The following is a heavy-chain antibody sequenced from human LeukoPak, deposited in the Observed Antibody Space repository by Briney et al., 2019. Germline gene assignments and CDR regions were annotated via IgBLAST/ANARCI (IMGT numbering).Heavy chain of an antibody. V-gene: IGHV1-18*01. D-gene: IGHD6-13*01. J-gene: IGHJ4*02. CDR1: GYTFTSYG. CDR3: ARAIAAAGTGGVDY. Sequence: ASVKVSCKGSGYTFTSYGISWVRQAPGQGLEWMGWISAYNGNTNYAQKLQGRVTMTTDTSTSTAYMELRSLGSDDTAVYYCARAIAAAGTGGVDYWGQGTLVTVSS. CDR2: ISAYNGNT.